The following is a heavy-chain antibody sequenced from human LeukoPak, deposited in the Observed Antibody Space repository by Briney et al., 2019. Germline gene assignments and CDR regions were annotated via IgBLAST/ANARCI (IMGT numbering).Heavy chain of an antibody. J-gene: IGHJ4*02. D-gene: IGHD5-24*01. CDR3: AKDKGRWLQLPQDY. CDR2: ISWNSGSI. Sequence: SGGSLRLSCAASGFTFDDYAMHWVRQAPGMGLEWVSGISWNSGSIGYADSVKGRFTISRDNAKNSLYLQMNSLRAEDTALYYCAKDKGRWLQLPQDYWGQGTLVTVSS. CDR1: GFTFDDYA. V-gene: IGHV3-9*01.